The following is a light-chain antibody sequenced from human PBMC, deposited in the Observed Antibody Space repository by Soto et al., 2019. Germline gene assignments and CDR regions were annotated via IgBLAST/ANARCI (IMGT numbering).Light chain of an antibody. Sequence: DIQMTQSPSTLSASVGDRVTITCRASQSISDWLAWYQQKPGKAPYLLIYKASNLESGVPSRFSGSGSGTEFNLTISSLQPDDFATYYCQQHNDYPLTFGQGTRLE. CDR2: KAS. J-gene: IGKJ5*01. CDR3: QQHNDYPLT. CDR1: QSISDW. V-gene: IGKV1-5*03.